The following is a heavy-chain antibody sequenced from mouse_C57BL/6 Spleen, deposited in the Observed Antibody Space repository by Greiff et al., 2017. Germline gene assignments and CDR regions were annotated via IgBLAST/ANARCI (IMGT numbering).Heavy chain of an antibody. CDR3: ARHPFAY. V-gene: IGHV5-12*01. Sequence: EVKLMESGGGLVQPGGSLKLSCAASGFTFSDYYMYWVRQTPEKRLEWVAYISNGGGSTYYPDTVKGRFTISRENAKNTLYLQMSRLKSEDTAMYYCARHPFAYWGQGTLVTVSA. CDR1: GFTFSDYY. CDR2: ISNGGGST. J-gene: IGHJ3*01.